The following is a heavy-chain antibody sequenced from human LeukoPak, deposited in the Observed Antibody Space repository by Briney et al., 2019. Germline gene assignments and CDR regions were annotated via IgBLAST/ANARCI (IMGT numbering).Heavy chain of an antibody. CDR1: GGSISSGDYY. Sequence: SQTLSLTCTVSGGSISSGDYYWSWIRQPPGKCLEWIGYIYYSGSTYYNPSLKSRVTISVDTSKTQFSLKLTSVTAADTAVYYCARAAQVAFDIWGHGTMVTVSS. CDR2: IYYSGST. V-gene: IGHV4-30-4*01. CDR3: ARAAQVAFDI. J-gene: IGHJ3*02.